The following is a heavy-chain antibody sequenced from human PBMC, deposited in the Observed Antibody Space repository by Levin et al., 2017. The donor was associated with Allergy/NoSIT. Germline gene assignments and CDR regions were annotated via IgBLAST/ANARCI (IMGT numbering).Heavy chain of an antibody. Sequence: PSETLSLTCTVSGGSISGSDYYWGWIRQPPGKGLEWIGSIFFSGTTYYNPSLKSRVTILVDTSKNQFSLKLSSVTAADTAVYYCARHDYYNGYYYYLDYWGQGTLVTVSS. D-gene: IGHD3-22*01. J-gene: IGHJ4*02. CDR3: ARHDYYNGYYYYLDY. V-gene: IGHV4-39*01. CDR1: GGSISGSDYY. CDR2: IFFSGTT.